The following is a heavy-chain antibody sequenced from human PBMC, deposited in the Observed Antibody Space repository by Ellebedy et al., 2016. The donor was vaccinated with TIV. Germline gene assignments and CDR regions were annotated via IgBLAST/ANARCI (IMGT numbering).Heavy chain of an antibody. J-gene: IGHJ4*02. V-gene: IGHV1-69*13. CDR3: ARGGAYYHRYFDD. D-gene: IGHD3-10*01. Sequence: SVKFSCKASGGTFNSHAISWVRQAPGQGLEWMGGITGMFRTVNYAQKFQGRVTITADEFMTTAYMELSSLRSEDTAVYYCARGGAYYHRYFDDWGQGTLVTVSS. CDR2: ITGMFRTV. CDR1: GGTFNSHA.